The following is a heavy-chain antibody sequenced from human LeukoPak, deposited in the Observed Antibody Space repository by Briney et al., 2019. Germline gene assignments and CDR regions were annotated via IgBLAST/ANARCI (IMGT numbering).Heavy chain of an antibody. V-gene: IGHV3-7*03. J-gene: IGHJ5*02. Sequence: GGSLRLSCAASGFTFSSYWMTWVRQAPGKGLEWVANIKQDGSEKYYVASVKGRFTISRDNAKSSLYLQMNSLRVEDTAAYYCARGSGGSSWYNWFDPWGQGTLVTVSP. CDR3: ARGSGGSSWYNWFDP. D-gene: IGHD6-13*01. CDR1: GFTFSSYW. CDR2: IKQDGSEK.